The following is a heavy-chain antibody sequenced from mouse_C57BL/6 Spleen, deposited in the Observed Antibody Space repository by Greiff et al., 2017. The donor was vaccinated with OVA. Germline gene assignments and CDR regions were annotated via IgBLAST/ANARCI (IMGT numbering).Heavy chain of an antibody. Sequence: EVQVVESGEGLVKPGGSLKLSCAASGFTFSSYAMSWVRQTPEKRMEWVAYISSGGDYIYYADTVKGRFTISRDNARNTLYLQMSSLKSEDTAMYYCTRDYYGGYFDVWGTGTTVTVAS. CDR3: TRDYYGGYFDV. V-gene: IGHV5-9-1*02. D-gene: IGHD1-2*01. J-gene: IGHJ1*03. CDR1: GFTFSSYA. CDR2: ISSGGDYI.